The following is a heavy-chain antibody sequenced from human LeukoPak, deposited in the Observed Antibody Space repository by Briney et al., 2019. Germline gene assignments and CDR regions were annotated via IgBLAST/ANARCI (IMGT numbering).Heavy chain of an antibody. CDR2: ISSSSSTI. Sequence: GGSLRLSCAASGFTFSSYSMNWVRQAPGKGLEWVSYISSSSSTIYYADSVKGRFTISRDNAKNSLYLQMNSLRAEDTAVYYCARGDDVSLDYWGQGTLVTVSS. CDR1: GFTFSSYS. CDR3: ARGDDVSLDY. J-gene: IGHJ4*02. V-gene: IGHV3-48*01.